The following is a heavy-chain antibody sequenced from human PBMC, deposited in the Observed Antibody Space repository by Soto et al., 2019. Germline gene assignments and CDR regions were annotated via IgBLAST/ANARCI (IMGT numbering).Heavy chain of an antibody. V-gene: IGHV2-26*01. CDR3: ARVPYCSSTSCPYYYYYYYMDV. D-gene: IGHD2-2*01. Sequence: QVTLKESGPVLVKPTETLTLTCTASGFSLSNARMGVSWIRQPPGKALEWLAHIFSNDEKSYSTSLKSRLTISKDTSKSQVVLTMTNMDPVDTATYYCARVPYCSSTSCPYYYYYYYMDVWGKGTTVTVSS. CDR2: IFSNDEK. CDR1: GFSLSNARMG. J-gene: IGHJ6*03.